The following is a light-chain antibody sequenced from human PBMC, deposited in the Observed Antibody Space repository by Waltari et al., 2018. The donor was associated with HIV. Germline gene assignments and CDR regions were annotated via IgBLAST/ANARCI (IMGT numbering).Light chain of an antibody. Sequence: DIQMTQFPSTLSASVGDRVTITCRASQSISSWLAWYQQKPGKAPKLLIYKASSLESGVPSRFSVSGSGTEFTLTISSLQPDYFATYYCQQYNSYCTFGQGTKVEIK. CDR3: QQYNSYCT. V-gene: IGKV1-5*03. CDR2: KAS. CDR1: QSISSW. J-gene: IGKJ1*01.